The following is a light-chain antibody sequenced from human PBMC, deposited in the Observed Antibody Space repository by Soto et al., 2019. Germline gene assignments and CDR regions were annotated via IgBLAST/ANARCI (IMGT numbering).Light chain of an antibody. V-gene: IGKV3-15*01. J-gene: IGKJ1*01. Sequence: EIVLTQSPATLSLSPGERATLSCRASQSVSSNLAWYQQKPGQAPRLLIYGASTGATGIPARFSGSGSGTEFTLTISSLQSEDFAVYYCQQYNNWPSWTFGQGTKVDIK. CDR3: QQYNNWPSWT. CDR1: QSVSSN. CDR2: GAS.